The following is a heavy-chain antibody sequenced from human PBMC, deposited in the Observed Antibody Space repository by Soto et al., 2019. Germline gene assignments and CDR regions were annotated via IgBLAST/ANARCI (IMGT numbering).Heavy chain of an antibody. CDR1: GFTFSSYS. V-gene: IGHV3-21*01. CDR2: ISSSSSYI. CDR3: ARDISVRWLPGGMDV. J-gene: IGHJ6*02. Sequence: LRLSCAASGFTFSSYSMNWVRQAPGKGLEWVSSISSSSSYIYYADSVKGRFTISRDNAKNSLYLQMNSLRAEDTAVYYCARDISVRWLPGGMDVWGQGTTVTVSS. D-gene: IGHD5-12*01.